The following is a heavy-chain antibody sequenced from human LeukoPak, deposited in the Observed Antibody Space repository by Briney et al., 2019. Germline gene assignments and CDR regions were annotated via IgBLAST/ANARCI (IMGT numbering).Heavy chain of an antibody. D-gene: IGHD3-10*01. J-gene: IGHJ5*02. CDR1: GYTFTGYY. Sequence: ASVKVSCKASGYTFTGYYMHWVRQAPGQRLEWMGWINVGNGNTKYSQKFQGRVTFTRDTSANTAYMEVSSLKSEDMAVYYCAIGETPGSYYRSWGQGTLVTVSS. V-gene: IGHV1-3*01. CDR2: INVGNGNT. CDR3: AIGETPGSYYRS.